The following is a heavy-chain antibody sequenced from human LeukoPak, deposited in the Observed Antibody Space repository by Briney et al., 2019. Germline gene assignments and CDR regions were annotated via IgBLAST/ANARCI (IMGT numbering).Heavy chain of an antibody. CDR2: ISSSSSTI. V-gene: IGHV3-48*01. Sequence: HPGGSLRLSCAASGFTFSSHGMNWVRQAPGKGLEWVSYISSSSSTIYYADSVKGRFTISRDNAKNSLYLQMNSLRAEDTAVYYCARDLWYSSSHFDYWGQGTLVTVSS. J-gene: IGHJ4*02. D-gene: IGHD6-6*01. CDR3: ARDLWYSSSHFDY. CDR1: GFTFSSHG.